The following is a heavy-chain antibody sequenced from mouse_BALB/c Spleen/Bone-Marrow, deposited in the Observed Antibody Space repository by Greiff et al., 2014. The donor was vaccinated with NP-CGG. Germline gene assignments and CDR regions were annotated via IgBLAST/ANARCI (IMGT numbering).Heavy chain of an antibody. J-gene: IGHJ4*01. Sequence: EVKLVESGGGLVQPGGSRKLSCAASGFTFSSFGMHWVRQAPEKGLEGVAYISSGSSTIYYADTMKGRFTISRDNPKNTLFLQMTSLRSEDTAMYYCTRSGTLGAMDYWGQGTSVTVSS. CDR3: TRSGTLGAMDY. CDR1: GFTFSSFG. D-gene: IGHD3-3*01. V-gene: IGHV5-17*02. CDR2: ISSGSSTI.